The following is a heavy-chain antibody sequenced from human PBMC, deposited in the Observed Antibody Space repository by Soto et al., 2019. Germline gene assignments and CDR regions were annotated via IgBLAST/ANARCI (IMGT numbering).Heavy chain of an antibody. CDR1: GGSISSGDYF. Sequence: SETLSLTCTVSGGSISSGDYFWSWIRQPPGKGLVWIGYIYSTGSTYYNPSLKSRVTISVDTSKNQFSLKLSSVTAADTAVYYCARKRGYPEYQLLSRWFDPWGQGTLVTVSS. J-gene: IGHJ5*02. CDR3: ARKRGYPEYQLLSRWFDP. CDR2: IYSTGST. V-gene: IGHV4-30-4*01. D-gene: IGHD2-2*01.